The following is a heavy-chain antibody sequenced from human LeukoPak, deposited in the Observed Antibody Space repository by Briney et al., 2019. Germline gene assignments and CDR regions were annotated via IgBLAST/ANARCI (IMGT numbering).Heavy chain of an antibody. CDR3: AKRGVVIRVILVGFHKEAYYFDS. CDR1: GSTLSKYG. D-gene: IGHD3-22*01. V-gene: IGHV3-23*01. CDR2: ISGSGGGT. J-gene: IGHJ4*02. Sequence: PGGALRLSCAGSGSTLSKYGMSWVRQAPGKGLEGVGGISGSGGGTNYADSVRGRFTISRDNSKNTLYLQMNSLGAEDTAVYFCAKRGVVIRVILVGFHKEAYYFDSWGQGALVTVSS.